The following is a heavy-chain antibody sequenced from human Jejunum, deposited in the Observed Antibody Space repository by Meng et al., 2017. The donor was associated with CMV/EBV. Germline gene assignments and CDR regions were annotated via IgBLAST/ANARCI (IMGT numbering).Heavy chain of an antibody. D-gene: IGHD6-13*01. V-gene: IGHV3-48*03. CDR3: ARYSTSHAFDM. CDR1: GFTFSTYE. J-gene: IGHJ3*02. Sequence: AASGFTFSTYEMTWVRQAPGKELEWVAFLSSSGRNIYYADSVKGRFTISRDIAKNSLYLQMNSLRTEDTAVYYCARYSTSHAFDMWGQGTKVTVSS. CDR2: LSSSGRNI.